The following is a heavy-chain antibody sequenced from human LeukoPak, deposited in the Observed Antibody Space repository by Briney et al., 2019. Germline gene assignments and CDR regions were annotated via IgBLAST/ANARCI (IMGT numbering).Heavy chain of an antibody. CDR2: IYYTGNT. V-gene: IGHV4-39*01. D-gene: IGHD4-17*01. CDR1: GGSISSSSYY. CDR3: ARRRLGETTTANWFDP. Sequence: SETLSLTRTVSGGSISSSSYYWGWIRQPPGKGLEWIASIYYTGNTYYNPSLKSRVTISVDTSNNQFSLKLNSVTAADTAVYYCARRRLGETTTANWFDPWGPGTLVTVSS. J-gene: IGHJ5*02.